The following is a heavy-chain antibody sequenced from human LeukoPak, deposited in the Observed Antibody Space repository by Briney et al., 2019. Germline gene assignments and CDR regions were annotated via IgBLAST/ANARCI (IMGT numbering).Heavy chain of an antibody. CDR2: INAYNGNK. J-gene: IGHJ4*02. CDR1: DYTYSSDG. V-gene: IGHV1-18*01. D-gene: IGHD6-13*01. Sequence: ASVKVSCKISDYTYSSDGFTWVRQAPGKRLDWMGWINAYNGNKNNAPKFQGRVTLTTDTSTNTAYMDLRILRSDDTAIYYGANRGQQLYDYWGQGTLVTVSS. CDR3: ANRGQQLYDY.